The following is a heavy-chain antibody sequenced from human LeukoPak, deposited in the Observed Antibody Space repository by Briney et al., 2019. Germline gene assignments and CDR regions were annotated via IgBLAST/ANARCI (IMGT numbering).Heavy chain of an antibody. CDR3: ARAPGDYNDRGGYYGYDY. V-gene: IGHV1-18*01. D-gene: IGHD3-22*01. Sequence: GASVKVSCKASGYTFTSYGISWVRQAPGQGLEWMGWISADNGNTNYAQKLQGRVTMTTDTSTSTAYMELRSLRSVDTAVYYCARAPGDYNDRGGYYGYDYWGQGTLVTVSS. J-gene: IGHJ4*02. CDR2: ISADNGNT. CDR1: GYTFTSYG.